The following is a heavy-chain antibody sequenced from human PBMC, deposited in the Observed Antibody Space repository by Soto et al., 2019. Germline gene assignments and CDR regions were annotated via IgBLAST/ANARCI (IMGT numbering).Heavy chain of an antibody. Sequence: QLQLQESGPGLVKPSETLSLTCTVSGGSISSSSYYWGWIRQPPGKGLEWIGSIYYSGSTYYNPSLKSRVTIAIDTSNNQFSLMLSSVTAADRAVYYCARQGYGDFPDWFDPWGQGTLVTVSS. V-gene: IGHV4-39*01. CDR2: IYYSGST. J-gene: IGHJ5*02. CDR1: GGSISSSSYY. D-gene: IGHD4-17*01. CDR3: ARQGYGDFPDWFDP.